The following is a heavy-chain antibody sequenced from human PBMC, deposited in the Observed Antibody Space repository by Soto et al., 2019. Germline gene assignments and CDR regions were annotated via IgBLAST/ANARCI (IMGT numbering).Heavy chain of an antibody. CDR2: IWYDGNHE. Sequence: HPGGSLRLSCAASGFIFRNYGLHWVRQAPGKGLEWVATIWYDGNHEVYADSVKGRFSISRDNSNGTLYLQMTSLSAEDTAIYYCARVYGKKVAVPPDFWGQGTLVTVSS. J-gene: IGHJ4*02. V-gene: IGHV3-33*01. CDR1: GFIFRNYG. CDR3: ARVYGKKVAVPPDF. D-gene: IGHD3-3*01.